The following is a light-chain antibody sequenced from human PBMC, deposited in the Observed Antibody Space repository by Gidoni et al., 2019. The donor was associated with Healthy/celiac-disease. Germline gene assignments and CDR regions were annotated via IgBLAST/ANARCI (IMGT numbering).Light chain of an antibody. CDR1: QDISNY. J-gene: IGKJ4*01. CDR2: DAS. V-gene: IGKV1-33*01. CDR3: QQYDNLPPLT. Sequence: DIQMTQSPSSLSASVGDRVTITCQASQDISNYLNWNQQKPGKAPKLLIYDASNLETGVPSRFSGSGSGTDFTFTISSLQPEDIATYYCQQYDNLPPLTFGGXTKVEIK.